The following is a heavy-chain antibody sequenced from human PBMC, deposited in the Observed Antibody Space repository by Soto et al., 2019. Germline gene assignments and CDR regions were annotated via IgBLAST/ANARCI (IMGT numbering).Heavy chain of an antibody. J-gene: IGHJ4*02. Sequence: EVQLVESGGGLVQPGGSLKLSCAASGFTFSGSAMHWVRQASGKGLEWVGRIRSKANSYATAYAASVKGRFTISRDDSKSTAYLQMNSLKTEDMAVYYCTTRESCSGGSCTLFDYWGQGTLVTVSS. V-gene: IGHV3-73*01. CDR2: IRSKANSYAT. CDR3: TTRESCSGGSCTLFDY. CDR1: GFTFSGSA. D-gene: IGHD2-15*01.